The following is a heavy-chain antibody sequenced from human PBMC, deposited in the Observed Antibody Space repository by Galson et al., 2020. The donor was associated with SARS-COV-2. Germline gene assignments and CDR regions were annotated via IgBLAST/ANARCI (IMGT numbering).Heavy chain of an antibody. V-gene: IGHV3-11*04. CDR2: ISSSGSTI. CDR1: GFTFSDYY. J-gene: IGHJ4*02. D-gene: IGHD6-19*01. Sequence: GESLKISCAASGFTFSDYYMSWIRQAPGKGLEWVSYISSSGSTIYYADSVKGRFTISRDNAKNSLYLQMNSLRAEDTAVYYCAREIGIAVAGPDVYYFDYWGQGTLVTVSS. CDR3: AREIGIAVAGPDVYYFDY.